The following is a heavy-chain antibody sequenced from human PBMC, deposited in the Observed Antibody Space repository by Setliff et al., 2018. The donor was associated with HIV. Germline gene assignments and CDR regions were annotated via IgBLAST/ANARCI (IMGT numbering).Heavy chain of an antibody. J-gene: IGHJ4*02. V-gene: IGHV1-3*01. CDR3: ARGALLAVFDFDH. CDR2: INVGNGDT. D-gene: IGHD3-10*01. Sequence: ASVKVSCKASGYTFTTYSLHWVRQAPGHSLEWMGWINVGNGDTKYSPEFQGRISITRDTSANTAYMELSSLRSDDTAVYFCARGALLAVFDFDHWGQGTQVTVSS. CDR1: GYTFTTYS.